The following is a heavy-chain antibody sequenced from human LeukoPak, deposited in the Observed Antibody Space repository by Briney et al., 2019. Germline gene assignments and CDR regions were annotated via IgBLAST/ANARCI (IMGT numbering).Heavy chain of an antibody. V-gene: IGHV1-69*05. J-gene: IGHJ4*02. D-gene: IGHD6-13*01. CDR3: ARDQAAAGFDY. CDR2: IIPIFGTA. CDR1: GGTFSSYA. Sequence: ASVKVSCKASGGTFSSYAISWLRQAPGQGLEWMGRIIPIFGTANYAQKFQGRVTITTDESTSTAYMELSSLRSEDTAVYYCARDQAAAGFDYWGQGTLVTVSS.